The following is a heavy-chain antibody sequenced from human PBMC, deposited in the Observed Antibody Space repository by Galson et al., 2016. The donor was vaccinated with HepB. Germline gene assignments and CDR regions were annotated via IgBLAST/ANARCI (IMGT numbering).Heavy chain of an antibody. CDR1: GFTFTSYA. V-gene: IGHV3-23*01. CDR2: ISGSGGST. D-gene: IGHD3-10*01. Sequence: SLRLSCAASGFTFTSYAMSWVRQAPGKGLEWVSYISGSGGSTFYADSVKGRFTISRGNPKNTLDLQMSSLRVEDTAVYYCARESDYNIHSFDYWGQGTLVTVSS. CDR3: ARESDYNIHSFDY. J-gene: IGHJ4*02.